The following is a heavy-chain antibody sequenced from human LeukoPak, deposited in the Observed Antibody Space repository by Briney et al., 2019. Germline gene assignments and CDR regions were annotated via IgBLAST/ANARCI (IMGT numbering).Heavy chain of an antibody. CDR2: INTNTGNP. J-gene: IGHJ3*02. CDR1: GYTFTSYA. Sequence: ASVKVSCKASGYTFTSYAMNWVRQAPGQGLEWMGWINTNTGNPTYAQGFTGRFVFSLDTSVSTAYLQISSLKAEDTAVYYCARVDNDYGGKLAAFDIWGQGTMVTVSS. CDR3: ARVDNDYGGKLAAFDI. D-gene: IGHD4-23*01. V-gene: IGHV7-4-1*02.